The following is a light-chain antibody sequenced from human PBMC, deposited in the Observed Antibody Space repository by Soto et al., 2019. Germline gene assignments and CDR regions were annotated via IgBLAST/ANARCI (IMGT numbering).Light chain of an antibody. J-gene: IGKJ2*01. V-gene: IGKV3-20*01. Sequence: EIVLTQSPGTLSLSPGERATLSCRASQSVSSSYLAWYQQKPGQAPRLLIYGASSRATSIPDRFSGSGTGTKFSLTISRLEPKDFTVYYCKQYSSSTVYTFGQGTKLEI. CDR2: GAS. CDR3: KQYSSSTVYT. CDR1: QSVSSSY.